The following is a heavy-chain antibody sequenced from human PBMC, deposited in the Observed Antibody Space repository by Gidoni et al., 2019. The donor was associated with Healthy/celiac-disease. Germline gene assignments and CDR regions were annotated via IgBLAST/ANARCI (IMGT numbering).Heavy chain of an antibody. J-gene: IGHJ6*02. CDR1: GFTFSNAW. CDR3: TQDLRPIYYYYYYGMDV. Sequence: EVQLVESGGGLVKPGGSLRLSCAASGFTFSNAWMSWVRQAPGKGLEWVGRIKSKTDGGTTDYAAPVKGRFTISRDDSKNTLYLQMNSLKTEDTAVYYCTQDLRPIYYYYYYGMDVWGQGTTVTVSS. CDR2: IKSKTDGGTT. V-gene: IGHV3-15*01. D-gene: IGHD4-17*01.